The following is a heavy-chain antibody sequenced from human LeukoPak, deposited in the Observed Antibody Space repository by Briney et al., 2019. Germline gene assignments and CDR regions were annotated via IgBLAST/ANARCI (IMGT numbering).Heavy chain of an antibody. Sequence: ASVKVSCKVSGYTLTELSMHWVRQAPGKGLEWMGGFDPEDGETIYAQKFQGRVTMTEDTSTDTAYMELSSLRSEDTAVYYCASSLRYTHNYYYYYYMDVWGKGPRSPSP. D-gene: IGHD5-24*01. CDR1: GYTLTELS. J-gene: IGHJ6*03. CDR3: ASSLRYTHNYYYYYYMDV. V-gene: IGHV1-24*01. CDR2: FDPEDGET.